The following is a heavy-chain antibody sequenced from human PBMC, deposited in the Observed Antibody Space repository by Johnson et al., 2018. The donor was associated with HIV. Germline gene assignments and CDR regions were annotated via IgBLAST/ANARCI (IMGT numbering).Heavy chain of an antibody. Sequence: VHLVAAGGASFQPGRSLSLACASSSLTVGSTYISWVRQAPGKGLEWVSVIYSGGSTYYADSVKGRFTISRDNSKNTLYLQMNSLRAEDTAVYYCALGGSWYAFDIWGQGTMVTVSS. CDR2: IYSGGST. V-gene: IGHV3-53*01. D-gene: IGHD2-15*01. CDR3: ALGGSWYAFDI. CDR1: SLTVGSTY. J-gene: IGHJ3*02.